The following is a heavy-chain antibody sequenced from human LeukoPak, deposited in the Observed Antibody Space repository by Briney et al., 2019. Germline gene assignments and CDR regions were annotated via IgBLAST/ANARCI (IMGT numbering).Heavy chain of an antibody. CDR2: ISYDGNKK. CDR3: ASSYPTLYYYYMDV. Sequence: PGRSLRLSCAASGFTFSNYAMHWVRQAPGKGLEWVAVISYDGNKKYHADSVKGRFTISRDNSKNTLYLQMNSLRPEDTAVYYCASSYPTLYYYYMDVWGKGTTVTVSS. CDR1: GFTFSNYA. J-gene: IGHJ6*03. V-gene: IGHV3-30*04.